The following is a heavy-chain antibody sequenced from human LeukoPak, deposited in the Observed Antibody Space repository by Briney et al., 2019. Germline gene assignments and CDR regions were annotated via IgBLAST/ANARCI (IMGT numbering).Heavy chain of an antibody. V-gene: IGHV3-23*01. Sequence: GESLKISCAASGFTFSSYAMSWVRQAPGKGLEWVSAISGSGGSTYYADSVKGRFTISRDNSKNTLYLQMNSLRAEDTAVYYCAKDRRDGSGSFNWFDPWGQGTLVTASS. J-gene: IGHJ5*02. CDR1: GFTFSSYA. CDR2: ISGSGGST. D-gene: IGHD3-10*01. CDR3: AKDRRDGSGSFNWFDP.